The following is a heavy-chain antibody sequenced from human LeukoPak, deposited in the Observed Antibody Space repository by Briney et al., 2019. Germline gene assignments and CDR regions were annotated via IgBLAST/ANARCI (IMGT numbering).Heavy chain of an antibody. D-gene: IGHD4-17*01. V-gene: IGHV1-46*03. CDR2: INPSGGST. CDR3: ARGTPVTPARLVFDYMDV. Sequence: EDSVKVSCKASGYTFTSYYMHWVRQAPGQGLEWMGIINPSGGSTSYAQKFQGRVTMTRDTSTSTVYMELSSLRSEDTAVYYCARGTPVTPARLVFDYMDVWGKGTTVTVSS. J-gene: IGHJ6*03. CDR1: GYTFTSYY.